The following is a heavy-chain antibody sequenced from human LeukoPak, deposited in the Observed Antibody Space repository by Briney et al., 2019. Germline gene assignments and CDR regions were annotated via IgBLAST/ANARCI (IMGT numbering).Heavy chain of an antibody. CDR2: IYYSGNT. CDR1: GGSFNCGGYY. J-gene: IGHJ4*02. V-gene: IGHV4-31*11. CDR3: ATHHIMTPTFDY. Sequence: SETLSLTCAVYGGSFNCGGYYWRWIRQHPGKGLEWIGYIYYSGNTYYNPSLKSRVTISVDTSKNQFSLKLSSVTAADTAVYYCATHHIMTPTFDYWGQGTLVTVSS. D-gene: IGHD1-14*01.